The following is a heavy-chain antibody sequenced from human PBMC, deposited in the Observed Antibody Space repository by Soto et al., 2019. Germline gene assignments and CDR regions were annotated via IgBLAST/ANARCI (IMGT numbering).Heavy chain of an antibody. J-gene: IGHJ4*02. D-gene: IGHD4-17*01. V-gene: IGHV4-34*01. CDR2: INHSGST. CDR3: GRHYPVTTFDY. CDR1: RYY. Sequence: RYYRNCIRQPPGKGLEWIGEINHSGSTNYNPSLKSRVTISVDTSKNQFSLKLSSVTAADTAVYYCGRHYPVTTFDYWGQGTLVTVPS.